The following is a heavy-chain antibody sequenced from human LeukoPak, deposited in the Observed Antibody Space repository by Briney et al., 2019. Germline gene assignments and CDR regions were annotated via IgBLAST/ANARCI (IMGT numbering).Heavy chain of an antibody. Sequence: GGSLRLSCTASGFIFSSYWMTWVRQAPGKGLEWVANIRQGGSEKNFVDSVKGRFTISRDNAKNSLYLQMNTLTAEDTAVYYCARDPIDYWGQGTLVTVTS. CDR3: ARDPIDY. CDR1: GFIFSSYW. CDR2: IRQGGSEK. V-gene: IGHV3-7*01. J-gene: IGHJ4*02.